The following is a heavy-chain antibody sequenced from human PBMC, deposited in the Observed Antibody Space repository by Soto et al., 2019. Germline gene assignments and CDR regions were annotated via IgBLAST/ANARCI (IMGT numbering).Heavy chain of an antibody. CDR3: AREDSGGADATRSFDL. J-gene: IGHJ2*01. CDR2: IIPIFGTA. D-gene: IGHD3-10*01. V-gene: IGHV1-69*01. Sequence: QVQLVQSGTEVKKPGSSVKVSCKASGGTFSSYAISWVRQAPGQGLEWMGGIIPIFGTANYAQKFQGRVTITADESTSTAYMELSSLRSEDTAVYYCAREDSGGADATRSFDLWGRRTLVTVSS. CDR1: GGTFSSYA.